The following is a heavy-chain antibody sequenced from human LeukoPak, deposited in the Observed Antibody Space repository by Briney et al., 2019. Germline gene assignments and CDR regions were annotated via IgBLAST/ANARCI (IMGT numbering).Heavy chain of an antibody. CDR3: ARDLAVAGDAFDI. CDR2: ISSSDSTI. Sequence: WGSLRLSCAASGFTFSSYEMNWVRQAPRKGLEWVSYISSSDSTIYYADSVKGRFTISRDNAKNSLYLQMNSLRAEDTAVYYCARDLAVAGDAFDIWGQGTMVTVSS. D-gene: IGHD6-19*01. V-gene: IGHV3-48*03. J-gene: IGHJ3*02. CDR1: GFTFSSYE.